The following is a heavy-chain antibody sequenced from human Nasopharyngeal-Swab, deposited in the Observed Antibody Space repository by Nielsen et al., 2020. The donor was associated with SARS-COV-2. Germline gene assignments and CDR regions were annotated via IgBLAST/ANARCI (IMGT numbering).Heavy chain of an antibody. V-gene: IGHV3-23*01. CDR1: GFTFSSQA. Sequence: GGSLRLSCVASGFTFSSQAMSWVRQAPGKGLEWVSGISGSGGSTYYADSVKGHFTISRDNSKNTLFLQMDSLRAEDTAAYYCVKGSKQQLLRGYDGFDIWGQGTMVTVSS. D-gene: IGHD6-13*01. CDR3: VKGSKQQLLRGYDGFDI. J-gene: IGHJ3*02. CDR2: ISGSGGST.